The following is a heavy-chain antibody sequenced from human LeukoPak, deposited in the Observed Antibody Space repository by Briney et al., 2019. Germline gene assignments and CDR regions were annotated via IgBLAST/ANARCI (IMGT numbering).Heavy chain of an antibody. CDR2: INPNSGGT. Sequence: ASVKVSCKASGYTFTGYYMHWVRQAPGQGLEWMGWINPNSGGTNYAQKFQGRVTMTRDTSISTAYMELSRLRSDDTAVYYCARDRYSSSWYNRAFDIWGQGTMVTVSS. CDR1: GYTFTGYY. J-gene: IGHJ3*02. V-gene: IGHV1-2*02. CDR3: ARDRYSSSWYNRAFDI. D-gene: IGHD6-13*01.